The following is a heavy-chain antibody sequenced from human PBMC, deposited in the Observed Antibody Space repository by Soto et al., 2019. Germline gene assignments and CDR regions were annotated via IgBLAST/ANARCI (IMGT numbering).Heavy chain of an antibody. J-gene: IGHJ5*02. CDR2: INSDGSST. V-gene: IGHV3-74*01. CDR1: GFTFSSYW. CDR3: ARGSTCYDFRSGYYSNWFDP. Sequence: EVQLVESGGGLVQPGGSLRLSCAASGFTFSSYWMHWVRQAPGKGLVWVSRINSDGSSTSYADSVKGRFTISRDNAKNTLYLKMISLRAEDTDVYYCARGSTCYDFRSGYYSNWFDPWGQGTLVTVSS. D-gene: IGHD3-3*01.